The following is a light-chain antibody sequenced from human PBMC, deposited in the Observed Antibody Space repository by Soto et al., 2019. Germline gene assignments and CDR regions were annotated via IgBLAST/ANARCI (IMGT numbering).Light chain of an antibody. V-gene: IGKV3-15*01. Sequence: EIVMTQSPATLSVSPGERATLSCRASQSVSGTLAWYQQKPGQPPRLLFYGASTRATGIPARFSGSGSGTEFTLTISSLQSEDFAVYYCQQYSSWLTTWTFGQGPKV. J-gene: IGKJ1*01. CDR1: QSVSGT. CDR2: GAS. CDR3: QQYSSWLTTWT.